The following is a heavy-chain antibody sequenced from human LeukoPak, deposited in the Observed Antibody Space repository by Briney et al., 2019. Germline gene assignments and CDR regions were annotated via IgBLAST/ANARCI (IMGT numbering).Heavy chain of an antibody. CDR3: ARVGVVPAAIPDGFDI. D-gene: IGHD2-2*01. CDR2: IYSGGST. J-gene: IGHJ3*02. V-gene: IGHV3-53*01. Sequence: PGGSLRLSCAASGFTVSSNYMSWVRQAPGKGREWVSVIYSGGSTYYADSVKGRFTISRDNSKNTLYLQMNSLTAEDTAVYYCARVGVVPAAIPDGFDIWGQGTMVTVSS. CDR1: GFTVSSNY.